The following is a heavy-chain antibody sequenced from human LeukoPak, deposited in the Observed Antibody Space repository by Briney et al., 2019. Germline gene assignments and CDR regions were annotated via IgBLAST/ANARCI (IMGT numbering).Heavy chain of an antibody. V-gene: IGHV3-53*01. Sequence: SGGSLRLPCVASGFAVSSNYMTWVRQAPGKGLEWVSVIYSGGDAYYADSVKGRFTISRDNSKNTLYLQMNSLRADDTAVYFCARQGASYNNGYYYYHYMAAWGKGTTVTVSS. CDR2: IYSGGDA. J-gene: IGHJ6*03. CDR3: ARQGASYNNGYYYYHYMAA. D-gene: IGHD1-14*01. CDR1: GFAVSSNY.